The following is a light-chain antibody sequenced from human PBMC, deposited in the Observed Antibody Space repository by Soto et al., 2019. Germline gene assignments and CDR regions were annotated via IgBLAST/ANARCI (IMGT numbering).Light chain of an antibody. V-gene: IGLV1-51*01. CDR1: SSNIENNF. Sequence: QSVLTQPRSVSAAPGQRVTISCSGSSSNIENNFVSWYQQLPGTAPKVLIYDNNKRPSGTPDRFSGSKSGTSATLGITGLQTGDEAAYYCGAWDNSLSAGVFGGGTKLTVL. CDR2: DNN. CDR3: GAWDNSLSAGV. J-gene: IGLJ2*01.